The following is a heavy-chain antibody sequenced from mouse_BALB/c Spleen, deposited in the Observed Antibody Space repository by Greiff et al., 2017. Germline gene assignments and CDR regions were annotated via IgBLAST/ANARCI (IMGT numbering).Heavy chain of an antibody. CDR2: IYPGSGNT. J-gene: IGHJ1*01. V-gene: IGHV1-84*02. CDR3: ARTGYARYWYFDV. D-gene: IGHD2-14*01. CDR1: GYTFTDYY. Sequence: LVESGPELVKPGASVKISCKASGYTFTDYYINWVKQKPGQGLEWIGWIYPGSGNTKYNEKFKGKATLTVDTSSSTAYMQLSSLTSEDTAVYFCARTGYARYWYFDVWGAGTTVTVSS.